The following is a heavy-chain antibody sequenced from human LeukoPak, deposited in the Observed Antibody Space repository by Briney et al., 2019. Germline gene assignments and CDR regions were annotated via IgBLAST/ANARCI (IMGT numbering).Heavy chain of an antibody. Sequence: SETLPLTCAVYGGSFSGYYWSWIRQPPGKGLEWIGEINHSGSTNYNPSLKSRVTISVDTSKNQFSLKLSSVTAADTAVYYCASSSRTNYDILTGYYDGYYFDYWGQGTLVTVSS. CDR3: ASSSRTNYDILTGYYDGYYFDY. CDR1: GGSFSGYY. J-gene: IGHJ4*02. V-gene: IGHV4-34*01. D-gene: IGHD3-9*01. CDR2: INHSGST.